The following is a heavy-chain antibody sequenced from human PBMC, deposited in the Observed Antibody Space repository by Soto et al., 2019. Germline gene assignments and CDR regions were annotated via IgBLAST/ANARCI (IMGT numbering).Heavy chain of an antibody. CDR2: IVVGSGNT. V-gene: IGHV1-58*01. CDR3: AAESTPHSMVILPGMDV. J-gene: IGHJ6*02. Sequence: EASVKVSCKASGFTFTSSAVQWVRQARGQRLEWIGWIVVGSGNTNYAQKFQERVTITRDMSTSTAYMELSSLRSEDTAVYYCAAESTPHSMVILPGMDVWGQGTTVTVSS. CDR1: GFTFTSSA. D-gene: IGHD2-21*01.